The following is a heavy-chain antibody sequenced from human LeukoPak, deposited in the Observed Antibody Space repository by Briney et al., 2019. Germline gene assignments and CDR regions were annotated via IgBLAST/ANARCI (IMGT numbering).Heavy chain of an antibody. CDR3: AKALRFTSRHGFDY. D-gene: IGHD2-2*01. Sequence: PSETLSLTCTVSGGSISSNTYYWGWVRQAPGKGLEWVSTISGSGVSTYYADSVKGRFTISRDNSKNTLYLQMNSLRAEDTAVYYCAKALRFTSRHGFDYWGQGTLVTVSS. V-gene: IGHV3-23*01. CDR2: ISGSGVST. J-gene: IGHJ4*02. CDR1: GGSISSNTYY.